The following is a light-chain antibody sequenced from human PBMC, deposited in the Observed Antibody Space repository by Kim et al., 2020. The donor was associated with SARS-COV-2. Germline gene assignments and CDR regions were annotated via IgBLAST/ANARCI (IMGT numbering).Light chain of an antibody. CDR1: NIGSKR. J-gene: IGLJ3*02. Sequence: APGKSARITCGGNNIGSKRVRWYQQKPGQAPVLVIYYDSDRPSGIPERFSGSNSGNTATLTISRVEAGDEADYYCQVWDSSSARVFGGGTQLTVL. CDR2: YDS. V-gene: IGLV3-21*04. CDR3: QVWDSSSARV.